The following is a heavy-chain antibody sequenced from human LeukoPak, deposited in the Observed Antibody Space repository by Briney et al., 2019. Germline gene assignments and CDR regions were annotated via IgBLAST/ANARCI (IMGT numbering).Heavy chain of an antibody. CDR1: GYSISSGYY. CDR3: ARADYSSTWSHDYYYMDV. D-gene: IGHD6-13*01. Sequence: SETLSLTCTVSGYSISSGYYWGWIRQPPGKGLEWIGSIYHSGSTYYNPSLKSRVTISVDTSKNQSSLKLSSVTAADTAVYYCARADYSSTWSHDYYYMDVWGKGTTVTVSS. J-gene: IGHJ6*03. V-gene: IGHV4-38-2*02. CDR2: IYHSGST.